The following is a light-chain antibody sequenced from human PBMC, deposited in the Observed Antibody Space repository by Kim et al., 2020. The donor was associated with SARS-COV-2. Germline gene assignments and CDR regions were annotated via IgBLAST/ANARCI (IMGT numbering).Light chain of an antibody. V-gene: IGKV3-15*01. CDR3: QQYNIWPIT. J-gene: IGKJ5*01. Sequence: EIVMTQSQATLSVSPGERATLSCRASQSVSSNLAWYQQKPGQAPRLLIYGASTRATGIPARFSGSGSGTEFTLTISSLQSEDFAVYYCQQYNIWPITFGQGTRLEIK. CDR1: QSVSSN. CDR2: GAS.